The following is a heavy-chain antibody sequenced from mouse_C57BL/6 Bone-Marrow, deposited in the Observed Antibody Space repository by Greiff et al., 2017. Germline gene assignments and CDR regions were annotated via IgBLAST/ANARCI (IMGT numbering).Heavy chain of an antibody. V-gene: IGHV14-4*01. CDR1: GFNIKDDY. Sequence: EVQLVESGAELVRPGASVKLSCTASGFNIKDDYMHWVKQRPEQGLEWIGWIDPENGDTEYASKFQGKATITADTSSNTAYLQLSSLTSEDTAVYYCARGGQFAYWGQGTLVTVSA. CDR2: IDPENGDT. CDR3: ARGGQFAY. J-gene: IGHJ3*01.